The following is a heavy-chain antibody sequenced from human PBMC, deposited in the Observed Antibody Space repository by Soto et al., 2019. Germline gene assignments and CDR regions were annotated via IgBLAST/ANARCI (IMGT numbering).Heavy chain of an antibody. CDR2: FIPIFGTA. CDR3: AREHSIFGVAPNWFDP. Sequence: QVQLVQSGAEVKKPGSSVKVSCKDSGGTFSSDAISWVRQAPGQGVEWMGWFIPIFGTANYAQKLQGRVTITADESTSTAYVELSSLRSEDTAVYYCAREHSIFGVAPNWFDPWGQGTLVTVSS. J-gene: IGHJ5*02. D-gene: IGHD3-3*01. CDR1: GGTFSSDA. V-gene: IGHV1-69*01.